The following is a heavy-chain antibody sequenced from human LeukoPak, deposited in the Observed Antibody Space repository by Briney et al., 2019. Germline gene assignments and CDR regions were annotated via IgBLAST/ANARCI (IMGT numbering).Heavy chain of an antibody. Sequence: ASVKVSCKASGYTFTSYYMHWVRQAPGQGLEWMGIINPSGGSTSYAQKFQGRVTMTRDTSTSTVYMELSSLRSEDTAVYYCARAPGGSGSYLYYYYYYIDVWGKGTTVTVSS. CDR1: GYTFTSYY. CDR2: INPSGGST. D-gene: IGHD3-10*01. V-gene: IGHV1-46*03. CDR3: ARAPGGSGSYLYYYYYYIDV. J-gene: IGHJ6*03.